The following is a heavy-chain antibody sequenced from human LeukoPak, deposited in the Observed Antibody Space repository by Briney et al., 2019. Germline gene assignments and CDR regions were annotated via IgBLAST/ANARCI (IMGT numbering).Heavy chain of an antibody. V-gene: IGHV3-23*01. CDR1: GFTFSSYA. Sequence: GGSLRLSCAASGFTFSSYAMSWVRQAPGKGLEWVSAVSGSGGSTYYTDSVKGRFTISRDNSKNTLYLQMNSLRAEDTAVYYCANSYDSSGPPIWGQGTLVTVSS. CDR2: VSGSGGST. J-gene: IGHJ4*02. CDR3: ANSYDSSGPPI. D-gene: IGHD3-22*01.